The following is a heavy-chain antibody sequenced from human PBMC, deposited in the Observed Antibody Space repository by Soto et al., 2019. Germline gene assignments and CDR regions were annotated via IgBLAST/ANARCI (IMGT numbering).Heavy chain of an antibody. D-gene: IGHD2-15*01. CDR1: GYTFSSYW. CDR3: TRGLGGGSC. Sequence: EVQLVESGGGLIQPGGSLRLSCAASGYTFSSYWMHWVRQAPGKGLVWVSRINTDGRSTSYADTVEGRFTISRDNAKNTLYRQMNSLRAEDTAVYYCTRGLGGGSCWGQGTLVTVSS. V-gene: IGHV3-74*01. J-gene: IGHJ4*02. CDR2: INTDGRST.